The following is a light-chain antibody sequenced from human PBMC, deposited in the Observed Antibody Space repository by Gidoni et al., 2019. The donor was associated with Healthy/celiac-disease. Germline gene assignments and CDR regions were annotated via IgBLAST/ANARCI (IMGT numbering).Light chain of an antibody. CDR1: QTISTW. CDR3: QQYNTYSRGT. J-gene: IGKJ1*01. V-gene: IGKV1-5*03. CDR2: KAS. Sequence: DIQMTQSPSTLSASVGDRVSITCRASQTISTWLAWYQQKPGEAPKLLIYKASSLESGVPSRFSGSGSGTEFTLTISSLQPDDFAIYYCQQYNTYSRGTFGQGTKVEIK.